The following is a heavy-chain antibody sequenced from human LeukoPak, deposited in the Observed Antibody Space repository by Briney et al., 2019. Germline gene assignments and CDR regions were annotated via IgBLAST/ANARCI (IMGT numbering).Heavy chain of an antibody. CDR2: IYTSGST. CDR3: ARLTPRDSSGYYSGYFQH. Sequence: SETLSLTCTVSGGSISSYYWSWIRQPPGKGLEWIGYIYTSGSTNYNPSLKSRVTISVDTSKNQFSLKLNPVTAADTAVYYCARLTPRDSSGYYSGYFQHWGQGTLVTVSS. V-gene: IGHV4-4*09. CDR1: GGSISSYY. D-gene: IGHD3-22*01. J-gene: IGHJ1*01.